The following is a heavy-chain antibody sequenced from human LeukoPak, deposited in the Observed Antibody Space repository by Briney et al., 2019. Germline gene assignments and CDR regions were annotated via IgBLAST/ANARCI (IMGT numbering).Heavy chain of an antibody. CDR1: GGSFSGYY. Sequence: SETLSLTCAVYGGSFSGYYWNWIRQPPGKGLEWIGSIHYSGSTYYNPSLKSRVTISVDTSKNQFSLKLSSVTAADTAVYYCARVNDYDFYFDYWGQGTLVTVSS. CDR3: ARVNDYDFYFDY. J-gene: IGHJ4*02. CDR2: IHYSGST. D-gene: IGHD3-3*01. V-gene: IGHV4-34*01.